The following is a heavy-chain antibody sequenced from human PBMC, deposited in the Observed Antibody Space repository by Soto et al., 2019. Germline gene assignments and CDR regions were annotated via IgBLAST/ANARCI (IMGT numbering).Heavy chain of an antibody. CDR2: ISYDGGNK. J-gene: IGHJ4*02. V-gene: IGHV3-30*03. CDR3: ARSPYSVSYLAYFDY. D-gene: IGHD1-26*01. CDR1: GFTFSSYG. Sequence: QVQLVESGGGVVQPGRSPRLSCAASGFTFSSYGMHWVRQAPGKGLEWVAVISYDGGNKYYADSVKGRFTISRDNSKNTLYLQMNSLRAEDPAVYYCARSPYSVSYLAYFDYWGQGTLVTVSS.